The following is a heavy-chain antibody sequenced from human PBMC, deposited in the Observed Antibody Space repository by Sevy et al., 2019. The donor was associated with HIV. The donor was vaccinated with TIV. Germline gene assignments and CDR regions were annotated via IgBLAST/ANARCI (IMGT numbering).Heavy chain of an antibody. CDR2: IKSKTDGGTT. D-gene: IGHD3-22*01. CDR1: GFTFSNAW. CDR3: TTFTMIVVFISDY. J-gene: IGHJ4*02. V-gene: IGHV3-15*01. Sequence: GGSLRLSCAASGFTFSNAWMSWVRQAPGKGLEWVGRIKSKTDGGTTDYAAPVKGRFTISRDDSKNTLYLQMNSLKTEDTAVHYCTTFTMIVVFISDYWGQGTLVTVSS.